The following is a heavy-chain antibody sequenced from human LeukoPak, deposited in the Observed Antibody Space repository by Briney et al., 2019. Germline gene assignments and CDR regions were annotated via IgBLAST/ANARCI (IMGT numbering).Heavy chain of an antibody. J-gene: IGHJ4*02. CDR1: GFAFSNYW. V-gene: IGHV3-7*03. Sequence: GGSLRLSCAASGFAFSNYWMSWVRQAPGKGLEWVANIKEDGSEKSYVDSVKGRFTISRDNAKNSLYLQMNSLRAEDTAVYYCARVSAGDYPDYWGQGTLVTVSS. CDR3: ARVSAGDYPDY. CDR2: IKEDGSEK. D-gene: IGHD7-27*01.